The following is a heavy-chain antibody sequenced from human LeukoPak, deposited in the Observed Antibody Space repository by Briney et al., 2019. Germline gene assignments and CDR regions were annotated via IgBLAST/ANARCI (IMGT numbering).Heavy chain of an antibody. Sequence: PSETLSLTCTVSGGSISSYYWSWIRQPPGKGLEWIGYIYYSGSTNYNPSLKSRVTISVDTSKNQFSLKLSSMTAADTAVYYCARTTYDYDSSGYYGGSRYYYYYIDVWGKGTTVTVSS. CDR2: IYYSGST. J-gene: IGHJ6*03. CDR1: GGSISSYY. D-gene: IGHD3-22*01. CDR3: ARTTYDYDSSGYYGGSRYYYYYIDV. V-gene: IGHV4-59*01.